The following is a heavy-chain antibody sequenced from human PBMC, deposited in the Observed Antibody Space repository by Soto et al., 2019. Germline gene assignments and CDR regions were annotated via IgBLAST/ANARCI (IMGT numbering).Heavy chain of an antibody. CDR1: GYTFTSYA. CDR3: ARAFNGDPPDY. D-gene: IGHD3-10*01. V-gene: IGHV1-3*01. CDR2: INAGNGNT. Sequence: ASVKVSCTASGYTFTSYAMHWVRQAPGQRLEWMGWINAGNGNTKYSQKFQGRVTITRDTSASTAYMELSSLRSEDTAVYYCARAFNGDPPDYWGQGTLVTVSS. J-gene: IGHJ4*02.